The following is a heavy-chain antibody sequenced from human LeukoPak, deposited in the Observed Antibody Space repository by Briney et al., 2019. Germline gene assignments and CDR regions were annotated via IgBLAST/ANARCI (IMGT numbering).Heavy chain of an antibody. V-gene: IGHV4-39*01. CDR3: AAGGGYPQGFYYFDY. D-gene: IGHD5-12*01. CDR2: IYYSGST. Sequence: SETLSLTCTVSGGSISSSSYYWGWIPQPPGKGLEWIGSIYYSGSTYYNPSLKSRVTISVDTSKKQFSLKLSSVTAADTAVYYCAAGGGYPQGFYYFDYWGQGTLVTVSS. J-gene: IGHJ4*02. CDR1: GGSISSSSYY.